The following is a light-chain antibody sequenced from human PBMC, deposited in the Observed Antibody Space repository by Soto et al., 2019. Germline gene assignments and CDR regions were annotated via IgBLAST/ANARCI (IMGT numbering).Light chain of an antibody. Sequence: EIVMTQSPATLSVSPGDRVTLSCRASQSVSSNLAWYQQKPGQAPRLLIYGASTRPTDIPARFSGSGSGTEFTLTISSLQSEDFAVYYCQHYDTWPPSTVGQGTNLEIK. J-gene: IGKJ2*02. CDR1: QSVSSN. V-gene: IGKV3-15*01. CDR3: QHYDTWPPST. CDR2: GAS.